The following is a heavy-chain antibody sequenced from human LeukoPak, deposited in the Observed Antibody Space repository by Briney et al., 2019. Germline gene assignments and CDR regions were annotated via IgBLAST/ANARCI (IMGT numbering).Heavy chain of an antibody. CDR3: ARDRGGYNFAFDI. CDR2: IYYSGST. Sequence: SQTLSLTCTVSGGSISSGGYYWSWIRQHPGKGLEWLGYIYYSGSTYYNPSLKSRVTISVDTSKNQFSLKLSSVTAADTAVYYCARDRGGYNFAFDIWGQGTMVTVSS. CDR1: GGSISSGGYY. D-gene: IGHD5-24*01. V-gene: IGHV4-31*03. J-gene: IGHJ3*02.